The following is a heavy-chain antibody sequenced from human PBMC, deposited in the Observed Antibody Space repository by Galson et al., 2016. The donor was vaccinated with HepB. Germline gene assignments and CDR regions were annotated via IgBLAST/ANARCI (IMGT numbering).Heavy chain of an antibody. CDR1: GFIFSSYS. Sequence: SLRLSCAASGFIFSSYSMHWVRKAPGKGLEWVAVVTHDGNNKYYADPVKGRFTISRDNSKNTLFIQMNSLRLEDTAVYYCEKERGTAKSFDYWGPGTLVTVSS. V-gene: IGHV3-30*18. J-gene: IGHJ4*02. CDR3: EKERGTAKSFDY. D-gene: IGHD3-16*01. CDR2: VTHDGNNK.